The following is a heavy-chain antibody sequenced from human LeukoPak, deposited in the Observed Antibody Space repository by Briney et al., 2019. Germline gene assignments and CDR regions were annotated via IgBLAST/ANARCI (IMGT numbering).Heavy chain of an antibody. D-gene: IGHD3-10*01. CDR3: TRGRGSYGWFGP. J-gene: IGHJ5*02. V-gene: IGHV3-74*01. Sequence: GGSLRLSCAASGFTVSSFWMHWVRQAPGKGLVWVSRISSDGSNTYYADSVKGRFTISRDTAMNTLYLQMNSLRVEDTADYYCTRGRGSYGWFGPWGQGTQVTVSS. CDR1: GFTVSSFW. CDR2: ISSDGSNT.